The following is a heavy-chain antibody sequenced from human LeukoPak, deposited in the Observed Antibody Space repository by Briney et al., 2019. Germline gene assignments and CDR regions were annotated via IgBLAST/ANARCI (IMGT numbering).Heavy chain of an antibody. J-gene: IGHJ4*02. Sequence: SETLSLTCTVSGGSIRSYYWSWIRQPPGKGLEWIAYIYYSGSTNYNPSLKSRVTISVDTSKNQFSLKLSSVTAADTAVYYCARGPYYDILTGYYPFDYWGQGTLVTVSS. D-gene: IGHD3-9*01. CDR1: GGSIRSYY. V-gene: IGHV4-59*01. CDR2: IYYSGST. CDR3: ARGPYYDILTGYYPFDY.